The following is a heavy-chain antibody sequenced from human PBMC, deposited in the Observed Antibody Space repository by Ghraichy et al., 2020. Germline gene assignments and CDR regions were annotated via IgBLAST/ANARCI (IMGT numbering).Heavy chain of an antibody. D-gene: IGHD1-7*01. CDR3: ARKELLGYFDC. CDR1: GFTFPSYA. V-gene: IGHV3-23*01. J-gene: IGHJ4*02. Sequence: GESLNISCAASGFTFPSYAMGWVRQAPGKGLELVSDISVSGGSIYYADSVKGRSTISRDNSRSTLYLHMNSLRAEDTAVYYCARKELLGYFDCWGQGTLVTVSS. CDR2: ISVSGGSI.